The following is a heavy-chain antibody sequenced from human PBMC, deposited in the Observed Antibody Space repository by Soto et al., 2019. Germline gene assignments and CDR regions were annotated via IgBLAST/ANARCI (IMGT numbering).Heavy chain of an antibody. D-gene: IGHD3-10*01. Sequence: PSETLSLTCTVSGGSISSYYWSWIRQPPGKGLEWIGYIYYSGSTNYNPSLKSRVTISLDTSKNQFSLKLSSVTAADTAVYYCAREITMVRGINWFDPWGQGTLVTVSS. V-gene: IGHV4-59*01. CDR2: IYYSGST. J-gene: IGHJ5*02. CDR3: AREITMVRGINWFDP. CDR1: GGSISSYY.